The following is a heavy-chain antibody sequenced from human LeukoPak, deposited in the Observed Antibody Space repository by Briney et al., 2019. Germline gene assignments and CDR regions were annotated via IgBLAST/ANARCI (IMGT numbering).Heavy chain of an antibody. V-gene: IGHV4-34*01. Sequence: PSETLSLTCAVYGGSFSGYYWSWIRQPPGKGLDWIGEINHSGSTNYNPSLRSRVTISVDTSKNQFSVMLSSVTAADTAVYYCARGGGTVVTRRPSRYYMDVWGKGTTVTVSS. J-gene: IGHJ6*03. CDR1: GGSFSGYY. D-gene: IGHD4-23*01. CDR2: INHSGST. CDR3: ARGGGTVVTRRPSRYYMDV.